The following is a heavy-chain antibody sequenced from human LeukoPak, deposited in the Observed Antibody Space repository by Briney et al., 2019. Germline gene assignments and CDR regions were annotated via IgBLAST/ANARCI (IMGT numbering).Heavy chain of an antibody. D-gene: IGHD6-13*01. J-gene: IGHJ4*02. CDR2: ISAYNGNT. Sequence: VASVKVSCKASGYTFTSYGISWVRQAPGQGLEWVGWISAYNGNTNYAQKFQGRVTMTRDSSISTAYMELSRLRSDDTAVYYCARVVSYTTTWYAMDYWGQGTLVTVPS. V-gene: IGHV1-18*01. CDR3: ARVVSYTTTWYAMDY. CDR1: GYTFTSYG.